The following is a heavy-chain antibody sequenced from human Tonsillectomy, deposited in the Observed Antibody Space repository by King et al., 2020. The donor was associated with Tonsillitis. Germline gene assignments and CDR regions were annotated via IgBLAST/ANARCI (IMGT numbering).Heavy chain of an antibody. J-gene: IGHJ4*02. V-gene: IGHV2-70*04. CDR1: GFSLSTSGMR. D-gene: IGHD6-19*01. Sequence: VTLKESGPALVKPTQTLTLTCTFSGFSLSTSGMRVSWIRQPPGKALEWLARIDWDDDKYYSTSLKTRLTISKDTSKNQVVLTMTNMDPVDTATYYCARIRSGWYYFDYWGQGTLVTVSS. CDR3: ARIRSGWYYFDY. CDR2: IDWDDDK.